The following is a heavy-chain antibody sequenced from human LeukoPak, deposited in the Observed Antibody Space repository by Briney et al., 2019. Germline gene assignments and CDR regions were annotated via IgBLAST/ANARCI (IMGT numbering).Heavy chain of an antibody. CDR2: IWYGGSNK. J-gene: IGHJ4*02. D-gene: IGHD3-22*01. Sequence: LTGGSLRLSCAASGFTFSSYGMHWVRQAPGKGLEWVAVIWYGGSNKYYADSVKGRFTISRDNSKNTLYLQMNSLRAEDTAVYYCVKGSRYYDSSEYFDYWGQGTLVTVSS. CDR1: GFTFSSYG. CDR3: VKGSRYYDSSEYFDY. V-gene: IGHV3-30*02.